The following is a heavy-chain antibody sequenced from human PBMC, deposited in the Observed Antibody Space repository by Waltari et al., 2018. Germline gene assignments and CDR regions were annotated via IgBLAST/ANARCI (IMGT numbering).Heavy chain of an antibody. J-gene: IGHJ5*02. Sequence: QLQLQESGPGLVTPSETLSLTCTVSGDSPTRDIYYWGWIRQPPGKGLEWIATISYRGATYYSPSLKSRVTISIDTSKNQFSLKVTSVAAADTAVYYCARQGYCGGDCYSDTWGQGTLVTVSP. CDR2: ISYRGAT. CDR3: ARQGYCGGDCYSDT. D-gene: IGHD2-21*01. CDR1: GDSPTRDIYY. V-gene: IGHV4-39*01.